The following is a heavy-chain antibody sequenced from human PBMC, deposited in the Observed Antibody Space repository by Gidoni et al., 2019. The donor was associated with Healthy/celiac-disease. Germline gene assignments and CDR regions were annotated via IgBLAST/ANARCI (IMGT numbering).Heavy chain of an antibody. V-gene: IGHV1-69*01. Sequence: QVQLVQSGAEVKKPGSSVKVSCKASGGTFSSYAISWVRQAPGQGLEWMGGIIPIFGTANYAQKFQGRVTITADESTSTAYMELSSLRSEDTAVYYCARTIVVVVAATPRYYFDYWGQGTLVTVSS. CDR3: ARTIVVVVAATPRYYFDY. D-gene: IGHD2-15*01. J-gene: IGHJ4*02. CDR2: IIPIFGTA. CDR1: GGTFSSYA.